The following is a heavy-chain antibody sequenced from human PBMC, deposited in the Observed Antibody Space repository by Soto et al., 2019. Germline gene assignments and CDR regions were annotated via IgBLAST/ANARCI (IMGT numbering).Heavy chain of an antibody. CDR2: IYYSGST. CDR1: GGSISSSSYY. CDR3: ARNNYDKDGYYFDY. Sequence: SETLSLTCAVSGGSISSSSYYWGWIRQPPGKGLEWIGSIYYSGSTYYNPSLKSRVTISVDTSKNQFSLKLSSVTAADTAVYYCARNNYDKDGYYFDYWGQGTLVTVSS. D-gene: IGHD3-22*01. V-gene: IGHV4-39*01. J-gene: IGHJ4*02.